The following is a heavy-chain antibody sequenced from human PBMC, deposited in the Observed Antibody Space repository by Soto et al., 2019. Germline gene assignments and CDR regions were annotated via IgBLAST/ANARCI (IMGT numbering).Heavy chain of an antibody. V-gene: IGHV3-23*01. J-gene: IGHJ4*02. CDR3: AKVGDSSGWCDKYYFDY. Sequence: GGSLRLSCAASGFTFSSYAMSWVRQAPGKGLEWVSAISGSGGSTYYADSVKGRFTISRDNSKNTLYLQMNSLRAEDTAVYYCAKVGDSSGWCDKYYFDYWGQGTLVTVSS. CDR2: ISGSGGST. CDR1: GFTFSSYA. D-gene: IGHD6-19*01.